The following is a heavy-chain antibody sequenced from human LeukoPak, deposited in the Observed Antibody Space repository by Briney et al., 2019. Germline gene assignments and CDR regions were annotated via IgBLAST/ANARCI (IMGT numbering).Heavy chain of an antibody. CDR3: AELGITMIGGV. D-gene: IGHD3-10*02. CDR1: AFTFRSYG. V-gene: IGHV3-23*01. CDR2: ISGSGGST. Sequence: GGTLRLSCAASAFTFRSYGTSWVRHAPGKGLEWVSAISGSGGSTYYADSVKGRFTISRDNAKNSLYLQMNSLRAEDTAVYYCAELGITMIGGVWGKGTTVTISS. J-gene: IGHJ6*04.